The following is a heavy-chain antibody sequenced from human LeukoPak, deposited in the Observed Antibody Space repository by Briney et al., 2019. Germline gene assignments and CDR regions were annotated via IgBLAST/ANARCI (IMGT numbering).Heavy chain of an antibody. J-gene: IGHJ3*02. CDR2: FYVANSDT. CDR3: ARLSSGSDTPSWAFDI. D-gene: IGHD1-26*01. V-gene: IGHV5-51*01. Sequence: GESLKISCKGSGYSFSIFWIGWVRQMPGKGLEWMGSFYVANSDTRYSPSFQGQVTITADNSISTAYLQWSDLKASDTAIYYCARLSSGSDTPSWAFDIWGQGTVVTVSS. CDR1: GYSFSIFW.